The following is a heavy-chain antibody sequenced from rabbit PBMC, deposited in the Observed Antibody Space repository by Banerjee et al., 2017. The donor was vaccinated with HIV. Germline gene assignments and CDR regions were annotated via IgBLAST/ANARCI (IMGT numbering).Heavy chain of an antibody. J-gene: IGHJ3*01. CDR2: IYAGSVGST. Sequence: SAESPADEGRPWGPLTLTSTSPGVRFTSSYYMCLVRHAASMGLEWIACIYAGSVGSTYYASWAKGRFTISKASSTTVTLQMTSLTAADTATYFCARDPYTYDYPDDGYTMLTRLDLWGPGTLVTVS. CDR1: GVRFTSSYY. D-gene: IGHD6-1*01. CDR3: ARDPYTYDYPDDGYTMLTRLDL. V-gene: IGHV1S40*01.